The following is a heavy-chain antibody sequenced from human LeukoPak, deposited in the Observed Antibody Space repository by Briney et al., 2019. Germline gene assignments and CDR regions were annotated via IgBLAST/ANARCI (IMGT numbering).Heavy chain of an antibody. CDR3: ARGPSGYHNT. Sequence: GGALRLSCAASGFTFSPYAMHWVRQAPGKGLEWVSLIYSDNTHYSDSVKGRFTISRDNSKNTLDLQMNSLRAEDTAVYYCARGPSGYHNTGGQGTLVTVSS. CDR2: IYSDNT. V-gene: IGHV3-66*01. CDR1: GFTFSPYA. J-gene: IGHJ4*02. D-gene: IGHD5-12*01.